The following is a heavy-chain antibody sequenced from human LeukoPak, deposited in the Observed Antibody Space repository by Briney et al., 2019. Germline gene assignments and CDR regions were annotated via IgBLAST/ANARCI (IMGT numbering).Heavy chain of an antibody. D-gene: IGHD3-16*02. CDR3: ARGLMITFGGVIVIGGGTFDY. CDR2: IYCSGST. V-gene: IGHV4-39*07. CDR1: GGSISSSSYY. Sequence: PSETLSLTRTVSGGSISSSSYYWGWIRQPPGKGLEWIGSIYCSGSTYYNPSLKSRVTISVDTSKNQFSLKLSSVTAADTAVYYCARGLMITFGGVIVIGGGTFDYWGQGTLVTVSS. J-gene: IGHJ4*02.